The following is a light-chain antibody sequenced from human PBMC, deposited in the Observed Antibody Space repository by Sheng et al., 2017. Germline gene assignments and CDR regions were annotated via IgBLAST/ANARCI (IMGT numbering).Light chain of an antibody. V-gene: IGLV3-1*01. CDR3: QAWDSSTDVV. CDR1: KLGNKY. CDR2: QDT. J-gene: IGLJ2*01. Sequence: SYELTQPPSVSVSPGQTATITCSGDKLGNKYACWYQQKPGXSPVLVIYQDTKRPSGIPXRFSGSNSGNTATLTISGTQTMDEAAYYCQAWDSSTDVVFGGGTKLTVL.